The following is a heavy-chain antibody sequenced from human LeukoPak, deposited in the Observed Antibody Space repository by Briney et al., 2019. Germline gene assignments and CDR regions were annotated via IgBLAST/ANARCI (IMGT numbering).Heavy chain of an antibody. V-gene: IGHV3-23*01. CDR2: ISGSGGST. CDR1: GLTFSRHS. CDR3: PTTVTTLFDY. J-gene: IGHJ4*02. Sequence: GGSLRLSCAASGLTFSRHSMNWVRQAPGKGLEWVSAISGSGGSTYYADSVKGRFTISRDNSKNTLYLQMNSLRAEDTAVYYCPTTVTTLFDYWGQGTLVTVSS. D-gene: IGHD4-17*01.